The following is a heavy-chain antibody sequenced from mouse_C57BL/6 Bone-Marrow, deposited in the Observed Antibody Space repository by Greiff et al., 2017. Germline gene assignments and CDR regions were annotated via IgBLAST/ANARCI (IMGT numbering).Heavy chain of an antibody. CDR3: TTKLPRYFDV. V-gene: IGHV14-4*01. J-gene: IGHJ1*03. CDR2: IDPENGDT. Sequence: EVQVVESGAELVRPGASVKLSCTASGFNIKDDYMHWVKQRPEQGLEWIGWIDPENGDTEYASKFQGKATITADTSSNTAYLQLSSLTSEDTAVYYCTTKLPRYFDVWGTGTTVTVSS. CDR1: GFNIKDDY. D-gene: IGHD1-1*01.